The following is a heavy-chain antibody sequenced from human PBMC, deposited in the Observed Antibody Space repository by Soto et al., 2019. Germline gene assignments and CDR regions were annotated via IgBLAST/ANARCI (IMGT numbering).Heavy chain of an antibody. CDR1: GFTFSSYW. J-gene: IGHJ6*02. V-gene: IGHV3-7*01. CDR2: IKPDGSGK. Sequence: GGSLRLSCAASGFTFSSYWMTWVRQAPGQGLEWVAKIKPDGSGKYYVDSVKGRFTISRDNAQNSLYLQMNSLRAEDWAVYYCARDFIPAASDYYGMDVWGQGTTVPVSS. CDR3: ARDFIPAASDYYGMDV. D-gene: IGHD2-2*01.